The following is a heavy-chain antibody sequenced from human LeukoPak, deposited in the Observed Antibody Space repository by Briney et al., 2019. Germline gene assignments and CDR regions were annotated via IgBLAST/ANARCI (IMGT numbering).Heavy chain of an antibody. CDR3: AKETAIGGYTD. V-gene: IGHV3-23*01. J-gene: IGHJ4*02. CDR1: LFTLSSYV. Sequence: VGSLRLSCAASLFTLSSYVISLARDAPRKRREWVAAVSTSGSSTYYADSVKGRFTISRDNAKNTLYLQMNSLRAEDTAVYYCAKETAIGGYTDWGQGTLVTVSS. CDR2: VSTSGSST. D-gene: IGHD3-16*02.